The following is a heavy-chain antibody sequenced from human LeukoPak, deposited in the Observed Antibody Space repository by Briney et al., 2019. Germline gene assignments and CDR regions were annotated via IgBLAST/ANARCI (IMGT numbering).Heavy chain of an antibody. CDR2: ISRGGDST. Sequence: RGSLRLSCVVSGFPFSSYAMSWVRQAPGKGLEWVAAISRGGDSTYYADSVRGRFTISRDNSKNTLYLQMNSLRAEDTAEYYCAKPAITARPLGYFDFWGQGTLVAVSS. V-gene: IGHV3-23*01. D-gene: IGHD3-16*01. CDR3: AKPAITARPLGYFDF. J-gene: IGHJ4*02. CDR1: GFPFSSYA.